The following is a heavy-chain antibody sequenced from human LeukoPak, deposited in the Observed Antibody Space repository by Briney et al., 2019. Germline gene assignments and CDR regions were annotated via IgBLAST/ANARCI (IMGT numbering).Heavy chain of an antibody. V-gene: IGHV3-30*02. CDR2: IRYDGSNK. D-gene: IGHD6-13*01. Sequence: GGSLRLSCAASGFTFSSYAMHWVRQAPGKGLEWVAFIRYDGSNKYYADSVKGRFTISRDNSMNTLYLQMNSLRAEDTAVYYCAKVEYTSSWYGVGSLDYWGQGTLVTVSS. CDR3: AKVEYTSSWYGVGSLDY. J-gene: IGHJ4*02. CDR1: GFTFSSYA.